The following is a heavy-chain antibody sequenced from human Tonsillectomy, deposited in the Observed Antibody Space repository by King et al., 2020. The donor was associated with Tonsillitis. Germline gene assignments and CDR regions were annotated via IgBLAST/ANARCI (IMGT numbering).Heavy chain of an antibody. Sequence: HVQLQQWGAGLLKPSETLSLTCAVYGGSFSGYYWSWIRQPPGKGLEWIGEINHSGSTNYNPSLKSRVTISVDTSKNQFSLKLSSVTAADTAVYYCARGVRANLPLDRYCSGGSCYSTRVYFQHWGQGTLVTVSS. J-gene: IGHJ1*01. CDR2: INHSGST. CDR1: GGSFSGYY. V-gene: IGHV4-34*01. CDR3: ARGVRANLPLDRYCSGGSCYSTRVYFQH. D-gene: IGHD2-15*01.